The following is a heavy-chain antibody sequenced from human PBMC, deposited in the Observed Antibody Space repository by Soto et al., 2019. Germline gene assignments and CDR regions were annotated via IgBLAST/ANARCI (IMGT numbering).Heavy chain of an antibody. CDR1: GFTFSNAW. CDR3: ARGSNHFDY. D-gene: IGHD4-4*01. Sequence: GGSLRLSCAASGFTFSNAWMNWVRQAPGKGLEWVGRIKSKTDGGTTDYAAPVKGRFTISRDNAKNTLYLQMNSLRAEDTAVYYCARGSNHFDYWGQGALVTVSS. J-gene: IGHJ4*02. CDR2: IKSKTDGGTT. V-gene: IGHV3-15*07.